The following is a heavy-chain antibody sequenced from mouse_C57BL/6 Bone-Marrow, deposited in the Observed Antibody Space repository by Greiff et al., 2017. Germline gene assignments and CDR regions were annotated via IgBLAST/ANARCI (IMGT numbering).Heavy chain of an antibody. CDR3: AREGELRLPWFAY. CDR1: GYTFTDYY. D-gene: IGHD3-2*02. Sequence: QVQLQQSGAELVRPGASVKLSCKASGYTFTDYYINWVKQRPGQGLEWIARIYPGSGNTYYNEKFKGKATLTAEKSSSTAYMQLSSLTSEDSAVXFCAREGELRLPWFAYWGQGTLVTVSA. CDR2: IYPGSGNT. V-gene: IGHV1-76*01. J-gene: IGHJ3*01.